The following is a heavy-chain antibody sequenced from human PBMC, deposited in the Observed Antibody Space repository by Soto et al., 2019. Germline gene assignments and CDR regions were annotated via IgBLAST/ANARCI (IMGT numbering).Heavy chain of an antibody. CDR1: GGTFSSYA. CDR2: IIPIFGTA. Sequence: VASVKVSCKASGGTFSSYAISWVRQAPGQGLEWMGGIIPIFGTANCAQKFQGRGTITADGSTSTAYMELSRLRCEGRAVYYCARDFPWLAAAACIGTYHGMDVWGQGTTVTVS. D-gene: IGHD6-13*01. CDR3: ARDFPWLAAAACIGTYHGMDV. J-gene: IGHJ6*02. V-gene: IGHV1-69*13.